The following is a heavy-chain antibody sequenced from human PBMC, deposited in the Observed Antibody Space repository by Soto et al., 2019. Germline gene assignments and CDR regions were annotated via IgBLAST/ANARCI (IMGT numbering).Heavy chain of an antibody. V-gene: IGHV4-31*03. CDR2: IYSNGDT. Sequence: XLTCSVSGDSMNIGGYYWSWIRQHPGEGLEWIGYIYSNGDTYYNPSLKSRVTISVDTSKNQFSLNLTSVTAADTAVYYCARRGGSSSGYYYYAMDVWGQGTTVTVSS. CDR3: ARRGGSSSGYYYYAMDV. J-gene: IGHJ6*02. CDR1: GDSMNIGGYY. D-gene: IGHD6-6*01.